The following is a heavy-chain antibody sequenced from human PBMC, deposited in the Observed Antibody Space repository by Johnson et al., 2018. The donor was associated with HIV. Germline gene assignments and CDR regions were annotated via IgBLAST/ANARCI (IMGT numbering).Heavy chain of an antibody. J-gene: IGHJ3*02. V-gene: IGHV3-20*04. Sequence: VQLVESGGDLVKPGGSLRLSCAASGFTFDDHAMNWVRQPPGKGLEWVSSINWNGGSTDYADSVKGRFTISRDNSKNTLYLQMNGLRAEDTGLYYCVRDQGYYDSSGYPDAFDIWGQGTMVTVSS. CDR3: VRDQGYYDSSGYPDAFDI. CDR1: GFTFDDHA. D-gene: IGHD3-22*01. CDR2: INWNGGST.